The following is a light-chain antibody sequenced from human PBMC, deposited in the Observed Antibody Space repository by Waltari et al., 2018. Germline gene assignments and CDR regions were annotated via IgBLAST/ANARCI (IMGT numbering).Light chain of an antibody. J-gene: IGLJ3*02. CDR1: SRDVARLKL. V-gene: IGLV2-23*01. Sequence: QSALPQPASASGSLGQSITISRTGTSRDVARLKLVFWFQQYPGKAPKLIIYEDTERPSGVSSRFSGSKSGNTASLSISGLQAEDEADYHCCSYSRSSPWVFGGGTKLTVL. CDR2: EDT. CDR3: CSYSRSSPWV.